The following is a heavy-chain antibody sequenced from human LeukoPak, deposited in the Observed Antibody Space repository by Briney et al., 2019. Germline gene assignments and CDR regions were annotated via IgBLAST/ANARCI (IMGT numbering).Heavy chain of an antibody. Sequence: SETLSLTCAVYGGSFSGYYWSWIRQPPGKGLEWIGEINHSGSTNYNPSLKSRVTISVDTSKNQFSLKLSSVTAADTAVYYCARQTYGTIPFNYWGQGTLVTVSS. J-gene: IGHJ4*02. CDR2: INHSGST. CDR1: GGSFSGYY. V-gene: IGHV4-34*01. D-gene: IGHD1-14*01. CDR3: ARQTYGTIPFNY.